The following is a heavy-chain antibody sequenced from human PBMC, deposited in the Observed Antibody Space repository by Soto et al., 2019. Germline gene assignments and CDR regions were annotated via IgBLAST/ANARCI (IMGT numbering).Heavy chain of an antibody. D-gene: IGHD6-19*01. J-gene: IGHJ4*02. V-gene: IGHV3-30*04. CDR1: GFTFSNYA. CDR3: ARGIALAGSRYIDY. CDR2: ISYDGRSST. Sequence: QVQLVESGGGVVQPGRSLRLSCAASGFTFSNYAMHWVRQAPGKGLEWTTIISYDGRSSTYYADSVKGRFTISRDNSNNTLYLQMNRLRDEDTAVYYCARGIALAGSRYIDYWGQGTLVTVSS.